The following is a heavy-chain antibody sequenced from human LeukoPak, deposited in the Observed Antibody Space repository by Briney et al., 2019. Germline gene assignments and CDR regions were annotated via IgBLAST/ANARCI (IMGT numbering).Heavy chain of an antibody. CDR2: VTNKVDSYTT. V-gene: IGHV3-72*01. CDR3: GDAGAVAGNY. D-gene: IGHD6-19*01. Sequence: GVPLTLSCAPSVFPSSDPYMDRVPQAPGKGLECVGRVTNKVDSYTTHYAASVKGRFTVSRDDSKNSLYLQMNSLKSEDTAVYYCGDAGAVAGNYWGQGTLVTVSS. CDR1: VFPSSDPY. J-gene: IGHJ4*02.